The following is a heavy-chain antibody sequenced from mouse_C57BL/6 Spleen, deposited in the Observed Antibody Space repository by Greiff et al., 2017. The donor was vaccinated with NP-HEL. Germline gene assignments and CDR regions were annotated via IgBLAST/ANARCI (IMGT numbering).Heavy chain of an antibody. CDR3: ARLWERYYAMDY. CDR2: INPSNGGT. Sequence: QVQLQQPGTELVKPGASVKLSCKASGYTFTSYWMHWVKQRPGQGLEWIGNINPSNGGTNYNEKFKSKATLTVDKSSSTAYMQLSSLTSEDSAVDYCARLWERYYAMDYWGQGTSVTVSS. D-gene: IGHD4-1*01. CDR1: GYTFTSYW. V-gene: IGHV1-53*01. J-gene: IGHJ4*01.